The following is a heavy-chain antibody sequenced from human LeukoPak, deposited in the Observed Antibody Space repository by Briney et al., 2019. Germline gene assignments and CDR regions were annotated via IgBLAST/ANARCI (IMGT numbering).Heavy chain of an antibody. CDR3: ARGRTGYQLLPTKKDYSYYYMDV. CDR2: INHSGST. J-gene: IGHJ6*03. CDR1: GGSFSGYY. Sequence: SETLSLTCAVYGGSFSGYYWSWIRQPPGKGLEWIGEINHSGSTNYNPSLKSRVTISVDTSKNQFSLKLSSVTAADTAVYYCARGRTGYQLLPTKKDYSYYYMDVWDKGTTVTVSS. V-gene: IGHV4-34*01. D-gene: IGHD2-2*01.